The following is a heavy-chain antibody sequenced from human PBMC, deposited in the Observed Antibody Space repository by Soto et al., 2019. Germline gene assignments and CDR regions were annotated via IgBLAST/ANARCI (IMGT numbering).Heavy chain of an antibody. Sequence: QVQLQESGPGLVKSSQTLSLTCTVSGFFVSSGGYYWSWIRQHPGKGLEWIGYIYYSGSTYYNPSLESRVTISVDTSKNHFSLKLSSVTAADTAVYFCARAPGRYWGGDCYYPSFDSWGQGTLVTVSS. CDR2: IYYSGST. CDR3: ARAPGRYWGGDCYYPSFDS. J-gene: IGHJ4*02. V-gene: IGHV4-31*03. D-gene: IGHD2-21*02. CDR1: GFFVSSGGYY.